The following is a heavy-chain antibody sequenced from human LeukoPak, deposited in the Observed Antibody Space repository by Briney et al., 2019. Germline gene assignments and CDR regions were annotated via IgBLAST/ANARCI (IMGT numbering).Heavy chain of an antibody. D-gene: IGHD4-17*01. J-gene: IGHJ4*01. Sequence: SQTLSLTCTVSGGSISSGSYYWSWIRQPAGKGLEWIGRIYTSGSTNYNPSLKSRVTISVDTSKNQFSLKLSSVTAADTAVYYCARGLYFGDFRGWPLDSWDHGILVTVSS. V-gene: IGHV4-61*02. CDR1: GGSISSGSYY. CDR3: ARGLYFGDFRGWPLDS. CDR2: IYTSGST.